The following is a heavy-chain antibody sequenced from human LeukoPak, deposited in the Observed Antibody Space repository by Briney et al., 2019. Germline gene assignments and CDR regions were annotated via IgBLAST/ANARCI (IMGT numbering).Heavy chain of an antibody. CDR2: IWYDGSNK. J-gene: IGHJ4*02. CDR1: GFTFSSYG. CDR3: ARDSPANWAQFDY. D-gene: IGHD7-27*01. Sequence: GGSLRLSCAASGFTFSSYGMHWVRQAPGKGLEWVAVIWYDGSNKYYADSVKGRFTISRDNSKNTLYLQMNSLRAEDTAVYYCARDSPANWAQFDYWGQGTLVTVSS. V-gene: IGHV3-33*01.